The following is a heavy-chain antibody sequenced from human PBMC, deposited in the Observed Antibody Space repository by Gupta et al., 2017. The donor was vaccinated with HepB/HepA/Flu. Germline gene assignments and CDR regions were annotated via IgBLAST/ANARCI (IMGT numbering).Heavy chain of an antibody. CDR3: ARGLGAGAWSFEF. CDR1: GFTFGSYS. Sequence: QVQVVVSGRGVVQPGRSLRLSCTGSGFTFGSYSMHWVRQAPGKGLEWVTLISSDGSNKYYAVSVKGRFAISRDNSNNTLYLQMDGLRDEDTAVYYCARGLGAGAWSFEFWGQGTLVTVSS. J-gene: IGHJ4*02. D-gene: IGHD2-21*02. CDR2: ISSDGSNK. V-gene: IGHV3-30*09.